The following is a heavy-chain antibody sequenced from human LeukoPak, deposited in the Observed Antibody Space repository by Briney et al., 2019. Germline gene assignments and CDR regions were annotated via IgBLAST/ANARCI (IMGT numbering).Heavy chain of an antibody. Sequence: PSETLSLTCAVYGGSFSGYYWSWIRQPPGKGLEWIGEINHSGSTNYNPSLKSRVTISVDTSKNQFSLKLSSVTAADTAVYYCARDLLGYGRPFDYWGQGTLITVSS. CDR2: INHSGST. CDR3: ARDLLGYGRPFDY. J-gene: IGHJ4*02. CDR1: GGSFSGYY. V-gene: IGHV4-34*01. D-gene: IGHD5-18*01.